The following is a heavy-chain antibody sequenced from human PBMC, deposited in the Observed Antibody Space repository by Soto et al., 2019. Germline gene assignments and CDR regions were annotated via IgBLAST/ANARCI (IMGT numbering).Heavy chain of an antibody. D-gene: IGHD3-10*01. CDR3: ARGGGYYGSGTYPFHY. J-gene: IGHJ4*02. CDR1: GYTFTNYG. Sequence: ASVKVSCKAAGYTFTNYGIAWVRQAPGQGLEWMGWISVYNYNTNYAQKLQGRVTMTRDISTSTAYMELRSLISDDTAVYYCARGGGYYGSGTYPFHYWGQGTLVTVSS. V-gene: IGHV1-18*01. CDR2: ISVYNYNT.